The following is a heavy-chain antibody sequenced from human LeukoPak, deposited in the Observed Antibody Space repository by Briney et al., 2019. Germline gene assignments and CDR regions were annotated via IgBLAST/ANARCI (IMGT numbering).Heavy chain of an antibody. CDR1: GFTVSSNN. V-gene: IGHV3-66*01. CDR3: ARDPGYYYYGMDV. Sequence: GGSLRLSCAASGFTVSSNNMNWVRQAPGKGLEWVSVIYSGGRTYYADSVKRRFTISRDNSKNTLYLQTNSLRAEDTAVYYCARDPGYYYYGMDVWGQGTTVTVSS. CDR2: IYSGGRT. J-gene: IGHJ6*02.